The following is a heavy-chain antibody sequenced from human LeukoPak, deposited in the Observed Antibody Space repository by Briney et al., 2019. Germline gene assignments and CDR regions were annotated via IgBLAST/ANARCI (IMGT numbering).Heavy chain of an antibody. D-gene: IGHD3-22*01. Sequence: GGSLRLSCAASGFTFDDYGMSWVRQAPGKGLEWVSGINWNGGSTGYADSVKGRFTISRDNAKNSLYLQMNSLRAEDTALYYCARGPYDSSGYYCPLDYWGQGTLVTDSS. CDR1: GFTFDDYG. J-gene: IGHJ4*02. CDR3: ARGPYDSSGYYCPLDY. V-gene: IGHV3-20*04. CDR2: INWNGGST.